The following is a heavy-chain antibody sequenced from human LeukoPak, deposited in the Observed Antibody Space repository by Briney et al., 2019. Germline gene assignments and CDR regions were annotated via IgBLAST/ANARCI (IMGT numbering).Heavy chain of an antibody. Sequence: SETLSLTCTVSGGSIKNYYWNWIRQPAGKGLEWIGRIHTSGRTNYNTSLKSRLTMSVDTSKNQFSLRLTSVTAADTAVYYCARDGGSGWYDYWGQGILVTVSS. V-gene: IGHV4-4*07. CDR3: ARDGGSGWYDY. CDR2: IHTSGRT. CDR1: GGSIKNYY. J-gene: IGHJ4*02. D-gene: IGHD6-19*01.